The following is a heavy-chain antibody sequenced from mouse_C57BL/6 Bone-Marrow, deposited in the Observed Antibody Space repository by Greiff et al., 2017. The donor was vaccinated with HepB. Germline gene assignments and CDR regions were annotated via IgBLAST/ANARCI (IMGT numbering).Heavy chain of an antibody. CDR2: IYPRSGNT. J-gene: IGHJ1*03. D-gene: IGHD2-1*01. V-gene: IGHV1-81*01. CDR1: GYTFTSYG. CDR3: ARGIYYGNYRWYFDV. Sequence: QVQLQQSGAELARPGASVKLSCKASGYTFTSYGISWVKQRTGQGLEWIGEIYPRSGNTYYNEKFKGKATLTADTSSSTAYMELRSLTSEDSAVYFCARGIYYGNYRWYFDVWGTGTTVTVSS.